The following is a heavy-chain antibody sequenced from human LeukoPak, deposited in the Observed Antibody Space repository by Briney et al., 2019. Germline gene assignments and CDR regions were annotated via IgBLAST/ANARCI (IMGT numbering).Heavy chain of an antibody. J-gene: IGHJ4*02. V-gene: IGHV4-61*02. D-gene: IGHD3-3*01. CDR2: IYTSGST. CDR1: GGSISSGSYY. CDR3: ARGNYDFWSGYSNDY. Sequence: SQXLSLTCTVSGGSISSGSYYWSWIRQPAGTGLEWIGRIYTSGSTNYNPSLKSRVTISVDTSKNQFSLKLSSVTAADTAVYYCARGNYDFWSGYSNDYWGQGTLVTVSS.